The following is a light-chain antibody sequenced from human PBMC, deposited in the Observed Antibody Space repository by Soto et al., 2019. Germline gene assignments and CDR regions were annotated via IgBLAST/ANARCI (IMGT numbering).Light chain of an antibody. CDR1: SSNIGNNY. J-gene: IGLJ1*01. Sequence: QSVLTQPPSVSAAPGQNVTISCSGTSSNIGNNYVSWYQHLPGTAPRILIYDNYKRPSGIPDRFSGFKSGTSATLGITGLQTGEEAHYSCATWDTSLRVFYVFGSGTKVTV. CDR3: ATWDTSLRVFYV. CDR2: DNY. V-gene: IGLV1-51*01.